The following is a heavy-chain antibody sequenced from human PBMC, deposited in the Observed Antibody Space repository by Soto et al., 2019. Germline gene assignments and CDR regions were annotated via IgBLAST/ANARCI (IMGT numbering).Heavy chain of an antibody. Sequence: QVQLVQSGAEVKKPGPSVKVSCKASGYTFTSYAMHWVRQAPGQRLEWMGWINAGNGNTKYSQKFQGRVNITRDTSASTAYMELSSLRSEDTAVYYCARSIVVVTAADYWGQGTLVTVSS. J-gene: IGHJ4*02. CDR3: ARSIVVVTAADY. CDR2: INAGNGNT. V-gene: IGHV1-3*01. D-gene: IGHD2-21*02. CDR1: GYTFTSYA.